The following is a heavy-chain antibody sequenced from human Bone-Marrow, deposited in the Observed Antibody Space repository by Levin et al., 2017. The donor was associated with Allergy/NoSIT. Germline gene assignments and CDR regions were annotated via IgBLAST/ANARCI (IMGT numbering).Heavy chain of an antibody. CDR1: GGSFSTSTYY. CDR2: ISYSGST. V-gene: IGHV4-39*01. D-gene: IGHD2-15*01. Sequence: SETLSLTCTVSGGSFSTSTYYWGWIRQPPGKGLEWIGTISYSGSTYYNPSLMSRVTISVDTSKNQFSLKLNSVTAADTAVYYCSRRSGYCSGGRCYYTLFDYWGQPTLLTFSS. J-gene: IGHJ4*02. CDR3: SRRSGYCSGGRCYYTLFDY.